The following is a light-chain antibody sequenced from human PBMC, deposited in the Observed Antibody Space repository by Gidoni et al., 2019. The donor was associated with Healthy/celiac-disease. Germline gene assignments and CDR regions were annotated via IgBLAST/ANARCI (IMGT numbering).Light chain of an antibody. J-gene: IGKJ2*03. CDR3: QQYNNWPPVS. V-gene: IGKV3-15*01. CDR2: GAS. CDR1: QSVSSN. Sequence: EIVMTQSPATLSVSPGERATLSCRASQSVSSNLAWYQQKPGQAPRRLIYGASTRATGIPARFSGSGSGTEFTLTISSLQSEDFAVYYCQQYNNWPPVSFGQGTKLEIK.